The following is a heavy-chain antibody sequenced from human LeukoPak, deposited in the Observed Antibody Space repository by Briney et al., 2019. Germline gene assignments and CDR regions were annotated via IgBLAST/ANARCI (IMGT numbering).Heavy chain of an antibody. CDR2: IYYSGST. Sequence: KPPEALSRTWTGSGGSISSYYWSWIRQPPGKGLEWIGYIYYSGSTNYNPSLKSRVTISVDTPKNQFSLKLSSVTAADTAVYYCARGTRVTIFGVAYNWFDPWGQGTLVTVSS. J-gene: IGHJ5*02. CDR3: ARGTRVTIFGVAYNWFDP. V-gene: IGHV4-59*01. CDR1: GGSISSYY. D-gene: IGHD3-3*01.